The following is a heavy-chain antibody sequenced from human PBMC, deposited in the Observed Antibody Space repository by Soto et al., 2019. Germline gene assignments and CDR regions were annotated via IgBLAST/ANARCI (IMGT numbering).Heavy chain of an antibody. CDR1: GGSISRYY. Sequence: SEILCLTWTVSGGSISRYYGNWVRKPPGKGLEWIGYIYYSGSTNYNPSLKSRVTISVDTSKNQFSLKLSSVTAADTAVYYCARDPGSGSYLDPFDYWGQGTLVTVSS. V-gene: IGHV4-59*01. CDR2: IYYSGST. J-gene: IGHJ4*02. D-gene: IGHD3-10*01. CDR3: ARDPGSGSYLDPFDY.